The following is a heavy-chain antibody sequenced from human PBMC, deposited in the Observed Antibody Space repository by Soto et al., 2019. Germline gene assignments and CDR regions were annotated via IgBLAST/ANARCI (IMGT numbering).Heavy chain of an antibody. CDR3: GRLAARPGRYYYYRMDV. D-gene: IGHD6-13*01. Sequence: QVQLQQWGAGLLKPSETLSLTCAVYGGSFSGYYWSWIRQPPGKGLEWIGEINHSGSTNYNPSLKGRVNITINTPKNQVSPKLSSGAGAETGWYLCGRLAARPGRYYYYRMDVWGQGAKVPRSS. CDR2: INHSGST. CDR1: GGSFSGYY. V-gene: IGHV4-34*01. J-gene: IGHJ6*02.